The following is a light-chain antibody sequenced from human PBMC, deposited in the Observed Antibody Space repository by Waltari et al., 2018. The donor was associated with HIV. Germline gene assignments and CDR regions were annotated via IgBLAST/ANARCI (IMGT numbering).Light chain of an antibody. J-gene: IGLJ2*01. Sequence: QSVLTQPPSVSGAPGQRVTISCTGSSSNLGAGHDVHRYQQLPGTAPKLLINGNINRPSGVSDRFSDFKSGTSASLAITGLQTEDEADYYCQSYDVSLSGSIFGGGTKLTVL. V-gene: IGLV1-40*01. CDR3: QSYDVSLSGSI. CDR1: SSNLGAGHD. CDR2: GNI.